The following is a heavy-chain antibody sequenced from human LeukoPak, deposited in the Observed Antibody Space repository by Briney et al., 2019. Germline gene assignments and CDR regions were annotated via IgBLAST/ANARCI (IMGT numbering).Heavy chain of an antibody. Sequence: GGSLRLSCAASGFTFSSYAMSWVRQAPGKGLVWVSRINSDGSSTSYADSVKGRFTISRDNAKNTLYLQMNSLRAEETAVYYCVYSGSYFGVYWGQGTLVTVSS. CDR1: GFTFSSYA. D-gene: IGHD1-26*01. CDR2: INSDGSST. J-gene: IGHJ4*02. CDR3: VYSGSYFGVY. V-gene: IGHV3-74*01.